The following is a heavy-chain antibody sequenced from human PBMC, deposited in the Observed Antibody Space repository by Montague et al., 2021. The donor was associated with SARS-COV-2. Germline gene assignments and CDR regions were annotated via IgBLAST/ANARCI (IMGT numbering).Heavy chain of an antibody. V-gene: IGHV4-59*08. CDR2: VLYNKGT. Sequence: SETLSLTCTVSGVSVIDYYWSWIRQPPGKGLEWVGDVLYNKGTNFNPSLKSRVAISVDTSKNQFSLRLTSVTAADTALYYCVRHPHYDGLNGPPDFWDQGTLVTVSS. D-gene: IGHD3-9*01. CDR3: VRHPHYDGLNGPPDF. J-gene: IGHJ4*02. CDR1: GVSVIDYY.